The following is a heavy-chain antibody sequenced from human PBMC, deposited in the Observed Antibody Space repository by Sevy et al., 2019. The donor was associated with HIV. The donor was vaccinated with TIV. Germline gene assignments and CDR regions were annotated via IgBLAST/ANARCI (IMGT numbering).Heavy chain of an antibody. J-gene: IGHJ4*02. CDR3: AKDLWGYSIGWSTGVFDY. CDR2: ISGSGGST. D-gene: IGHD6-19*01. CDR1: GFTFSSYA. Sequence: GGSLRLSCAASGFTFSSYAMSWVRQAPGKGLEWVSAISGSGGSTYYADSVKGRFTISRDNSKNTLYLQMNSLRAEDTAVYYCAKDLWGYSIGWSTGVFDYWGQGTLVTVSS. V-gene: IGHV3-23*01.